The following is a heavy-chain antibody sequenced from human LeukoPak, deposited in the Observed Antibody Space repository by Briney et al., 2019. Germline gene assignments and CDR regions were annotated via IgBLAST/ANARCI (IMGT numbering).Heavy chain of an antibody. V-gene: IGHV3-7*04. CDR3: ARIQLSTPPAY. J-gene: IGHJ4*02. CDR2: IKQDGSEK. D-gene: IGHD5-18*01. Sequence: GGFLRLSCAASGFTFSSYWMSWGRRAPGKGVEGVANIKQDGSEKYYVGSAKGRFTISRDNSKNSLYLQMNSLRAEDTAVYYCARIQLSTPPAYWGQGTLVTVSS. CDR1: GFTFSSYW.